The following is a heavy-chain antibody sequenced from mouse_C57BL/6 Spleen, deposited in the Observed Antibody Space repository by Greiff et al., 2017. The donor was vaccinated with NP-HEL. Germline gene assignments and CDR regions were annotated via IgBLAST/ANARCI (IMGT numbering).Heavy chain of an antibody. V-gene: IGHV1-26*01. J-gene: IGHJ4*01. CDR1: GYTFTDYY. CDR2: INPNNGGT. D-gene: IGHD2-3*01. CDR3: ARGDGYYFFYAMDY. Sequence: EVQLQQSGPELVKPGASVKISCKASGYTFTDYYMNWVKQSHGKSLEWIGDINPNNGGTSYNQKFKGKATLTVDKSSSTAYMELRSLTSEDSAVYYGARGDGYYFFYAMDYWGQGTSVTVSS.